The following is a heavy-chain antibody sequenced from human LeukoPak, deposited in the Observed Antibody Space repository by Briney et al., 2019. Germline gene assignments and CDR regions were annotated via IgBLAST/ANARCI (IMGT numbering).Heavy chain of an antibody. V-gene: IGHV3-23*01. CDR3: ARKSSHFDSSGYFDY. CDR1: GFTFSSYA. Sequence: GGSLRLSCAASGFTFSSYAMSWVRQAPGKGLEWVSDLGGNNDYTYYADSVKGRFTVSRDNSKNTLSLLMNSLRVEDTAVYYCARKSSHFDSSGYFDYWGQGTLLTVSS. CDR2: LGGNNDYT. D-gene: IGHD3-22*01. J-gene: IGHJ4*02.